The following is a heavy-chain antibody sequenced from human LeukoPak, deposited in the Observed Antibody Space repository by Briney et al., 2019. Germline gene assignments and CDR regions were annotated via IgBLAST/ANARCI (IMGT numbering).Heavy chain of an antibody. V-gene: IGHV3-7*01. CDR1: GFTFSNYA. Sequence: GGSLRLSCAASGFTFSNYAMSWVRQAPGKGLEWVANIKQDGSEKYYVDSVKGRFTISRDNAKNSLYLQMNSLRAEDTAVYYCAREEGSSWSFDYWGQGTLVTVSS. J-gene: IGHJ4*02. D-gene: IGHD6-13*01. CDR2: IKQDGSEK. CDR3: AREEGSSWSFDY.